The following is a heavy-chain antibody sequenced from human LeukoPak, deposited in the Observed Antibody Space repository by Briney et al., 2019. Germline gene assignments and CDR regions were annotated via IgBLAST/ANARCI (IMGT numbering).Heavy chain of an antibody. CDR2: IRYDGSNK. V-gene: IGHV3-30*02. CDR1: GFTFSSYG. Sequence: GGSLTLSCSASGFTFSSYGMHWVRQAPGMGLEWVAFIRYDGSNKYYADSVKGRFTISRDNSKNTLYLQMNSLRAEDTALYYCAKDSYYDYVWGSYRPPMGFDYWGQGTLVTVSS. D-gene: IGHD3-16*02. CDR3: AKDSYYDYVWGSYRPPMGFDY. J-gene: IGHJ4*02.